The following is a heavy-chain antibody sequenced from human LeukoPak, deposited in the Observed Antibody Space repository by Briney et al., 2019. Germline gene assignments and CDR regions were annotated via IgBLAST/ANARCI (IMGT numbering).Heavy chain of an antibody. J-gene: IGHJ4*02. CDR1: GFTFSSYS. D-gene: IGHD3-3*01. V-gene: IGHV3-21*04. Sequence: PGGSLRLSCAASGFTFSSYSMNWVRQAPGKGLEWVSSISSSSSYIYYADSVKGRFTISRDNSRNTLYLQMNSLRAEDTAVYYCAKAYYGDYYDYWGQGTLVTVSS. CDR3: AKAYYGDYYDY. CDR2: ISSSSSYI.